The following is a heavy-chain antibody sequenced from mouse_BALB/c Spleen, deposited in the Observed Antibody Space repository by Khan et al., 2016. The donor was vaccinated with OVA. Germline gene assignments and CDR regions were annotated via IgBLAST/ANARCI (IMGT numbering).Heavy chain of an antibody. CDR1: GFTFSSFG. D-gene: IGHD2-5*01. CDR3: ARQYSNSFFEY. J-gene: IGHJ2*01. CDR2: ISSGGSYT. V-gene: IGHV5-6*01. Sequence: EVELVESGGDLVKPGGSLKLSCAVSGFTFSSFGMFWIRQTPDKRLEWVATISSGGSYTYYPASVKGRFTISRDNAKNTLYLQMSSLKSEDTAMYYCARQYSNSFFEYWGQGTTLTVSS.